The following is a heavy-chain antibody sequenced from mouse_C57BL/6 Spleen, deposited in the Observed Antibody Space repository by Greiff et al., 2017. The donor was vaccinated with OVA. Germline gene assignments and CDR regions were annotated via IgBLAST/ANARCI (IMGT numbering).Heavy chain of an antibody. J-gene: IGHJ4*01. CDR2: ISSGGDYI. D-gene: IGHD1-1*01. CDR1: GFTFSSYA. V-gene: IGHV5-9-1*02. Sequence: DVMLVESGEGLVKPGGSLKLSCAASGFTFSSYAMSWVRQTPEKRLEWVAYISSGGDYIYYADTVKGRFTISRDNARNTLYLQMSSLKSEDTAMYYCTRDPTTVVAARAMDYWGQGTSVTVSS. CDR3: TRDPTTVVAARAMDY.